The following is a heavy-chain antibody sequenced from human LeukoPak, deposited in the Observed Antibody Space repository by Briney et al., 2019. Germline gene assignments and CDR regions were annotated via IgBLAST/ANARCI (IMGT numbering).Heavy chain of an antibody. CDR1: GCTFTGYY. CDR3: ARVMGATTGAFDI. Sequence: ASVKVSCKASGCTFTGYYMHWVRQAPGQGLEWMGWINPNSGGTNYAQKFQGMVTMTRDTSISTAYMERSRLRSDDTAVYYCARVMGATTGAFDIWGQGTMVTVSS. J-gene: IGHJ3*02. D-gene: IGHD1-26*01. V-gene: IGHV1-2*02. CDR2: INPNSGGT.